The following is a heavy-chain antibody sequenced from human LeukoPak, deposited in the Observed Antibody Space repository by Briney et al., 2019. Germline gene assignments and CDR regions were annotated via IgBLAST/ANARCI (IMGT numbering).Heavy chain of an antibody. Sequence: GGSLRLSCAASGFTFDDYAMHWVRQAPGKGLEWVSGISWNSGSIGYADSVKGRFSISRDNAKNSLYLQMNSLRAEDTALYYCAKGAEMATKTLLNWFDPWGQGTLVTVSS. D-gene: IGHD5-24*01. CDR2: ISWNSGSI. V-gene: IGHV3-9*01. J-gene: IGHJ5*02. CDR3: AKGAEMATKTLLNWFDP. CDR1: GFTFDDYA.